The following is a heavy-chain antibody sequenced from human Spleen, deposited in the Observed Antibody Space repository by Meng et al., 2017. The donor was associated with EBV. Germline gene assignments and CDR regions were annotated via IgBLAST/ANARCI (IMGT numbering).Heavy chain of an antibody. CDR1: GGSFSGYY. Sequence: GAGLSKASETLCPPCAVFGGSFSGYYWCWIRQPQGKGLEWIGEINHSGRTKYNPSLKSRVTISVDTSKNQFSLKLSSVTAADTDVYFCARAPLESSSSGWFDPWGQGTLVTVSS. CDR3: ARAPLESSSSGWFDP. J-gene: IGHJ5*02. D-gene: IGHD6-13*01. CDR2: INHSGRT. V-gene: IGHV4-34*01.